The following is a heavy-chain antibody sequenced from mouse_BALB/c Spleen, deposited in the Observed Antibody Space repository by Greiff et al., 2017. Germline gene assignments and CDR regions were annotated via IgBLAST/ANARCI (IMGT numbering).Heavy chain of an antibody. J-gene: IGHJ3*01. V-gene: IGHV1-55*01. CDR1: GYNFTSYW. Sequence: QVQLQQPGAELVKPGTSVKLSCKASGYNFTSYWINWVKLRPGQGLEWIGDIYPGSGSTNYNEKFKSKATLTVDTSSSTAYMQLSSLASEYSALYYCAKGYGYGRFAYWGQGTLVTVSA. CDR3: AKGYGYGRFAY. CDR2: IYPGSGST. D-gene: IGHD1-2*01.